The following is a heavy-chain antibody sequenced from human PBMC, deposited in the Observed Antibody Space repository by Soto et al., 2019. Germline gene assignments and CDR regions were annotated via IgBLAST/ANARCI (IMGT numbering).Heavy chain of an antibody. CDR3: ARDASITMMVVVTLHNWFDP. D-gene: IGHD3-22*01. CDR1: GFSVCTYA. V-gene: IGHV3-30-3*01. CDR2: ISYDGINT. J-gene: IGHJ5*02. Sequence: PAGSLRISCAASGFSVCTYAMHWFRQATGKGLEWVAVISYDGINTYYADYVKCRFTISRDNSKNTLYLQMNSLRAEDTAVYYCARDASITMMVVVTLHNWFDPWGQGTLVTVSS.